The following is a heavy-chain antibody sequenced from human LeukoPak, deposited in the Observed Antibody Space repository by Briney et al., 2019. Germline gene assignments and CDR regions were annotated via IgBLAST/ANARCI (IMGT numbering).Heavy chain of an antibody. Sequence: SETLSLTCTVSGGSISSYYWSWIRQPPGKGLEWIGYIYYSGGTNYNPSLKGRVTISVDTSKNQFSLKLSSVTAADTAVYYCATFFSGSFDYWGQGTLVTVSS. CDR1: GGSISSYY. CDR3: ATFFSGSFDY. CDR2: IYYSGGT. V-gene: IGHV4-59*08. D-gene: IGHD3-22*01. J-gene: IGHJ4*02.